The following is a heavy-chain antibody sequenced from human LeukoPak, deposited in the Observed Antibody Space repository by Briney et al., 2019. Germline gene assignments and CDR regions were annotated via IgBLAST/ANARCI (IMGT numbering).Heavy chain of an antibody. CDR2: INPNSGGT. J-gene: IGHJ4*02. CDR1: GYTFTGYY. D-gene: IGHD3-22*01. Sequence: ASVKVSCKASGYTFTGYYMHWVRQAPGQGLEWMGWINPNSGGTNYAQKFQGRVTMTRDTSISTAYMELSRLRSDDTAVYYCARGVLIFTLNYYDSSGYVDYWGQGTLVTVSS. CDR3: ARGVLIFTLNYYDSSGYVDY. V-gene: IGHV1-2*02.